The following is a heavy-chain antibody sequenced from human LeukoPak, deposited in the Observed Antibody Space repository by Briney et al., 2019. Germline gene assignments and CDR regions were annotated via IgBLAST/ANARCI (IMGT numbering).Heavy chain of an antibody. J-gene: IGHJ4*02. CDR3: ARKTDSGGQGDY. Sequence: GGSLRLSCAASGFTFNTYEMNWVRQAPGKGLEWASYISTSGFTIYYADSVKGRFTISRDNSKNTLYLQMNSLRAEDTAVYYCARKTDSGGQGDYWGPGTLVTVSS. V-gene: IGHV3-48*03. CDR1: GFTFNTYE. CDR2: ISTSGFTI. D-gene: IGHD3-22*01.